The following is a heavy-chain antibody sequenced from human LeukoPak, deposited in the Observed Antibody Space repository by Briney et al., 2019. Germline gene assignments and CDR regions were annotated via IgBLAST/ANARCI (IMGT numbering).Heavy chain of an antibody. CDR3: AKDPTPGELLLSVDY. D-gene: IGHD1-26*01. Sequence: GRSLRLSCAASGFTFDDYAMHWVRQAPGKGLEWVSGISWNSGSIGYADSVKGRFTISRDNAKNSLYLQMNSLRAEDTALYYCAKDPTPGELLLSVDYWGQRTLVTVSS. CDR1: GFTFDDYA. V-gene: IGHV3-9*01. J-gene: IGHJ4*02. CDR2: ISWNSGSI.